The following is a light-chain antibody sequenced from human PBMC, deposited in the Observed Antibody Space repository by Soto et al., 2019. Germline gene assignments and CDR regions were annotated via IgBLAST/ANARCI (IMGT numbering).Light chain of an antibody. J-gene: IGLJ1*01. CDR2: DVS. CDR3: SSYTSSSTYV. Sequence: QSDLTQPATVVEPPGRSIIIYCTGTSSDVGGYNFVSWYQQHPGKAPKLLIYDVSDRPSGVSNRFSGSKSGNTASLTISGLHAEDEADYYSSSYTSSSTYVFGTGTKVTVL. CDR1: SSDVGGYNF. V-gene: IGLV2-14*01.